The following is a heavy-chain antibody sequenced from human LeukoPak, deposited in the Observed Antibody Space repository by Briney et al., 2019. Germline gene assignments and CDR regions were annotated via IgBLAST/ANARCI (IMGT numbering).Heavy chain of an antibody. CDR3: ARQGRDGYNGEAFDI. CDR1: GYSFTSYW. CDR2: IYPGDSDT. J-gene: IGHJ3*02. Sequence: GESLKISCKGSGYSFTSYWIGWVRQMPGKGLEWMGIIYPGDSDTRYSPSFQGQVTISADKSISTAYLQWSSLKASGTAMYYCARQGRDGYNGEAFDIWGQGTMVTVSS. D-gene: IGHD5-24*01. V-gene: IGHV5-51*01.